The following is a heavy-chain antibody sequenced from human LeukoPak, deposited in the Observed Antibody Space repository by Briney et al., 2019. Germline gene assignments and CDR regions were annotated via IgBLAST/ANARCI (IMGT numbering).Heavy chain of an antibody. CDR3: ARVYDTSGYKTTPPDY. D-gene: IGHD3-22*01. CDR2: ISSRGTTM. V-gene: IGHV3-48*03. J-gene: IGHJ4*02. CDR1: GLPFSSYE. Sequence: GGSLRLSCTASGLPFSSYEMNWVRQAPGKGLEWISYISSRGTTMYYADSVKGRFTISRDNAENSLYLQMNSLRAEDTAVYYCARVYDTSGYKTTPPDYWGQGTLVTVSS.